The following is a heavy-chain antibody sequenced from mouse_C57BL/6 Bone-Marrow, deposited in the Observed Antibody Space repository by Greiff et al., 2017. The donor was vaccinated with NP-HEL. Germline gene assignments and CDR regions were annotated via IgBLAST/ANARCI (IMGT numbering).Heavy chain of an antibody. J-gene: IGHJ2*01. Sequence: EVQLQESGGGLVKPGGSLKLSCAASGFTFSDYGMHWVRQAPEKGLEWVAYISSGSSTIYYADTVKGRFTISRDNAKNTLFLQMTSLRSEDTAMYYCARRLDDGYYFDYWGQGTTLTVSS. CDR3: ARRLDDGYYFDY. V-gene: IGHV5-17*01. CDR1: GFTFSDYG. CDR2: ISSGSSTI. D-gene: IGHD2-3*01.